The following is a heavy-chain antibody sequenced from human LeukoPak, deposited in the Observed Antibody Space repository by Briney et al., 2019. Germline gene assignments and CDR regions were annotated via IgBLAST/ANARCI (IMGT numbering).Heavy chain of an antibody. CDR3: ARASRYDFWSGYYSNPNWFDP. Sequence: SETLSLTCTVSGGSISSYYWSWIRQPPGKGLEWIGYIYYSGSTNYNPSLKRRVTISVDTSKNQFSLKLSSVTAADTAVYYCARASRYDFWSGYYSNPNWFDPWGQGTLVTVSS. CDR2: IYYSGST. D-gene: IGHD3-3*01. V-gene: IGHV4-59*01. J-gene: IGHJ5*02. CDR1: GGSISSYY.